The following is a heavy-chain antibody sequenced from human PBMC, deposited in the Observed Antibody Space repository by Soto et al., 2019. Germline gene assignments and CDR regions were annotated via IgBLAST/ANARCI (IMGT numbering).Heavy chain of an antibody. CDR3: AKWSRVTEDAFDI. J-gene: IGHJ3*02. Sequence: PGGSLRLSCAASGFTFSSYAMTWVRQAPGKGLEWVSALSGSGGSTYYTDSVKGRFTISRDNSKNTLCLQMNSLRAEDTAVYYCAKWSRVTEDAFDIWGQGTMVTVSS. D-gene: IGHD2-21*02. CDR2: LSGSGGST. V-gene: IGHV3-23*01. CDR1: GFTFSSYA.